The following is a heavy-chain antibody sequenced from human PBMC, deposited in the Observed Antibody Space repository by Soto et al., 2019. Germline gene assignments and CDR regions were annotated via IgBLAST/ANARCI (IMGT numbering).Heavy chain of an antibody. CDR2: ISYRGST. CDR1: AGSISTINYY. V-gene: IGHV4-31*03. CDR3: ARSAQWDGFDP. D-gene: IGHD2-8*01. J-gene: IGHJ3*01. Sequence: QVQLQESGPGLVRPSQTLSLTCTVSAGSISTINYYWSWIRQHPEKGLEWNGYISYRGSTFYHSSLKSRVTISLDTSKKQFSLTLTSVTAADTAVYYCARSAQWDGFDPWGQGTMVTVSS.